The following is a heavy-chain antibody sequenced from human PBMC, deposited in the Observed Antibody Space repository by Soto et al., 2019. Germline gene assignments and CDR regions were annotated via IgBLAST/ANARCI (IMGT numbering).Heavy chain of an antibody. V-gene: IGHV1-18*04. CDR3: ARGPSDYDILTAGFDY. CDR1: GYTFTSYG. CDR2: ISAYSGNT. J-gene: IGHJ4*02. Sequence: ASVKVSCKASGYTFTSYGISWVRQAPGQGLEWMGWISAYSGNTNYAQKLQGRVTMTTDTSTSTAYMELRSLRSDDTAVYYCARGPSDYDILTAGFDYWGQGTLVTVSS. D-gene: IGHD3-9*01.